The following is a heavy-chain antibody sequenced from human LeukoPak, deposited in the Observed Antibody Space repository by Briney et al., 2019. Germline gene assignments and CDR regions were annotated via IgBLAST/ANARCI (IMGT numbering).Heavy chain of an antibody. J-gene: IGHJ3*02. Sequence: SETLSLTCAVYGGSFSGYYRSWIRQPPGKGLEWIGEINHSGSTNYNPSLKSRVTISVDTSKNQFSLKLSSVTAADTAVYYCAREEIPIDAFDIWGQGTMVTVSS. CDR3: AREEIPIDAFDI. CDR1: GGSFSGYY. V-gene: IGHV4-34*01. CDR2: INHSGST. D-gene: IGHD2-21*01.